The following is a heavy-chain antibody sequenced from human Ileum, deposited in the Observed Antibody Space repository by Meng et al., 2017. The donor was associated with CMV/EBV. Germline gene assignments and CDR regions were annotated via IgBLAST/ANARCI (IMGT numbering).Heavy chain of an antibody. CDR2: VFKGDKT. V-gene: IGHV3-23*03. CDR1: GLNCSEYT. CDR3: AKDRHNDGIWEFDS. J-gene: IGHJ4*02. D-gene: IGHD1-26*01. Sequence: CAASGLNCSEYTMSWVRQAPGKGLEWVAGVFKGDKTNYAEAVKGRFTISRDNSKSTVYLQMNSLRAEDTAVYYCAKDRHNDGIWEFDSWGQGTLVTVSS.